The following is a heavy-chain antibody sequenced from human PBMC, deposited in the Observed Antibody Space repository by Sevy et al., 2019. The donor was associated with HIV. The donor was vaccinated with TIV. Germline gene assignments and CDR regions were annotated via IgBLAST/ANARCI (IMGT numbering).Heavy chain of an antibody. Sequence: GGSLRLSCEASRFTFNIYSMIWVRQAPGKGLEWVSSISSSSNYIYYAESLKGRFIISRDNAKNTLYLQINSLRADDTAVYYCARGPPDGSYDYFDYWGQGTLVTVSS. CDR1: RFTFNIYS. J-gene: IGHJ4*02. CDR2: ISSSSNYI. V-gene: IGHV3-21*06. CDR3: ARGPPDGSYDYFDY. D-gene: IGHD1-26*01.